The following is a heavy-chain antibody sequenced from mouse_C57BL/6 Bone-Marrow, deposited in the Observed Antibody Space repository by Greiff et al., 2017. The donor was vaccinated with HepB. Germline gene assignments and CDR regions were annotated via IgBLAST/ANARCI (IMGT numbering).Heavy chain of an antibody. J-gene: IGHJ1*03. CDR1: GYTFTSYG. D-gene: IGHD1-1*01. Sequence: VMLVESGAELARPGASVKLSCKASGYTFTSYGISWVKQRTGQGLEWIGEIYPRSGNTYYNEKFKGKATLTADKSSSTAYMELRSLTSEDSAVYFCARRGTVVPWYFDVWGTGTTVTVSS. CDR3: ARRGTVVPWYFDV. CDR2: IYPRSGNT. V-gene: IGHV1-81*01.